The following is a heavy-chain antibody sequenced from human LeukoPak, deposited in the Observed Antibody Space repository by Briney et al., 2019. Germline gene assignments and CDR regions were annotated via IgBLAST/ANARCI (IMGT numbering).Heavy chain of an antibody. J-gene: IGHJ5*02. V-gene: IGHV1-2*02. CDR3: ARKCYDYVWGSYTNWFDP. D-gene: IGHD3-16*01. CDR1: GYTFTGYY. Sequence: ASVKVSCKASGYTFTGYYMHWVRRAPGQGLEWMGWINSNSGGTNYAQKFQGRVTMTRDTSISTAYMELSRLRSDDTAVYYCARKCYDYVWGSYTNWFDPWGQGTLVTVSS. CDR2: INSNSGGT.